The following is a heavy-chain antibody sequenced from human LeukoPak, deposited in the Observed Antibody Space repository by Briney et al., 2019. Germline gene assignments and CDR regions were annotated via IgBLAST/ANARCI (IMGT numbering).Heavy chain of an antibody. CDR2: IKQDGSEK. V-gene: IGHV3-7*01. Sequence: PGGSLRLSCAASGFTFSSYWMSWVRQAPGKGLEWVANIKQDGSEKYYVDSVKGRFTISRDNAKNSLYLQMNSLRAEDTAVYCCAREDSSSWHDYWGQGTLVTVSS. J-gene: IGHJ4*02. D-gene: IGHD6-13*01. CDR3: AREDSSSWHDY. CDR1: GFTFSSYW.